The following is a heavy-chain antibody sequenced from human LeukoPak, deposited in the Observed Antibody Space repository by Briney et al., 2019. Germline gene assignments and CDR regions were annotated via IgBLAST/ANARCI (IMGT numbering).Heavy chain of an antibody. CDR2: IYTSGST. CDR3: ARDQGPPWQLFDY. Sequence: PSETLSLTCTVSGGSISSGSYYWSWIRQPAGRGLEWIGRIYTSGSTNYNPSHKSRVTISVDTSKNQFSLKLSSVTAADTAVYYCARDQGPPWQLFDYWGQGTLVTVSS. D-gene: IGHD6-13*01. CDR1: GGSISSGSYY. V-gene: IGHV4-61*02. J-gene: IGHJ4*02.